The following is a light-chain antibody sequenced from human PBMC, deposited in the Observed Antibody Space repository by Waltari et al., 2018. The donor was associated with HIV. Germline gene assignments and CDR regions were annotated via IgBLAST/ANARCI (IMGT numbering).Light chain of an antibody. Sequence: SYVLTQPPSVSVAPGKTARITCGGNNIGSKSVHWYQQKPGQAPVLVIYDDSDRPSGMPARFSGSNSGNTATLTSSRVEAGDEADYYCQVWDSSSDHLYVFGTGTKVTVL. CDR3: QVWDSSSDHLYV. J-gene: IGLJ1*01. V-gene: IGLV3-21*04. CDR1: NIGSKS. CDR2: DDS.